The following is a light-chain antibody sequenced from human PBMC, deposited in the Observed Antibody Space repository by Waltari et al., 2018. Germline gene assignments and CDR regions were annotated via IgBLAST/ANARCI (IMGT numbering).Light chain of an antibody. V-gene: IGLV1-51*01. J-gene: IGLJ2*01. Sequence: QSVLTQPPSVSAASGQNVTISCSGSSSSIGNNYVYWYQQLPGTAPKLLIYDDNKRPSGIPDRFSASKSGTSATLGIAGLQTGDEADYYYGSWHHSQTGGVVFGGGTTVTVL. CDR2: DDN. CDR3: GSWHHSQTGGVV. CDR1: SSSIGNNY.